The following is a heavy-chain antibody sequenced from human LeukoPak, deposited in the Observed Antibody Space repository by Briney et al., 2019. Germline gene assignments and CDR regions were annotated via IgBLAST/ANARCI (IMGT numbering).Heavy chain of an antibody. CDR2: INHSGST. CDR3: ARDVLRSSCI. J-gene: IGHJ4*02. Sequence: SETLSLTCTVSGYSISSGYYWGWIRQPPGKGLEWIGEINHSGSTNYNPSLKSRVTISVDTSKNQFSLKLSSVTAADTAVYYCARDVLRSSCIRGQGTLVTVSS. D-gene: IGHD6-13*01. V-gene: IGHV4-38-2*02. CDR1: GYSISSGYY.